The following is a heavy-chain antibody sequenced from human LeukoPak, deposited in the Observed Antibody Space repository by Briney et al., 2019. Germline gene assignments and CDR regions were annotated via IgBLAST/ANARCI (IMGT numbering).Heavy chain of an antibody. CDR1: GGSISSYF. V-gene: IGHV4-59*06. D-gene: IGHD3-3*01. Sequence: PSETLSLTCTVSGGSISSYFWTWIRQHPGKGLEWIGYIHYSGSTSYNPSPQSRVSISLDSSQNQFSLNLHSVTAADTAVYYCARDFTKTASPDAFDFWGQGTLVIVSS. CDR3: ARDFTKTASPDAFDF. CDR2: IHYSGST. J-gene: IGHJ3*01.